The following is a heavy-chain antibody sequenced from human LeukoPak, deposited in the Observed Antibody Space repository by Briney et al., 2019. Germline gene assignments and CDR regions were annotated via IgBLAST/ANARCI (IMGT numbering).Heavy chain of an antibody. V-gene: IGHV4-30-2*01. CDR2: IYHSGST. D-gene: IGHD5-18*01. J-gene: IGHJ4*02. CDR1: GGSISSGGYS. CDR3: AGYHPRNTVDF. Sequence: SQTLSLTCAVSGGSISSGGYSWSWIRQPPGKGLEWIGYIYHSGSTYYNPSLKSRVTISVDRSKNQFSLKLSSVTAADTAVYYCAGYHPRNTVDFWGQGTLVTVSS.